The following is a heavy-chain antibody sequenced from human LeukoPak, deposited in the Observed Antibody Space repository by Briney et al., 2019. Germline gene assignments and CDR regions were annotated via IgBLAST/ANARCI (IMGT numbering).Heavy chain of an antibody. V-gene: IGHV7-4-1*02. CDR3: ARNPSSGWYDFWFDP. CDR1: AYNFTSYA. Sequence: ASVKVSCKASAYNFTSYAMNWVRQAPGQGLEWMGWINTNTGNPTYAQGFTGRFVFSLDTSVSTAYLQISSLKAEDTAVYYCARNPSSGWYDFWFDPGAREPWSPSPQ. D-gene: IGHD6-19*01. J-gene: IGHJ5*02. CDR2: INTNTGNP.